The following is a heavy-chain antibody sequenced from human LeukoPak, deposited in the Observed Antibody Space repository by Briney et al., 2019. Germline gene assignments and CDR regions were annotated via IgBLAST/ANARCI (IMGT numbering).Heavy chain of an antibody. CDR1: RFTFDDFA. CDR3: AKDRGVGIYYFDS. CDR2: INWNSGYI. V-gene: IGHV3-9*01. D-gene: IGHD1-26*01. J-gene: IGHJ4*02. Sequence: PGTSLRLSCAASRFTFDDFAMHWVQQAPGKGLEWVSGINWNSGYIGYADSVKGRFTISRDNAKTSLYLQMNSLRTEDTALYYCAKDRGVGIYYFDSWGQGTLVTVSS.